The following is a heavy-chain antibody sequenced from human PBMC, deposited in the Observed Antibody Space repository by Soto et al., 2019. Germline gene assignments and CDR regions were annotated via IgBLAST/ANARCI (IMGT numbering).Heavy chain of an antibody. CDR1: GYSFTSYW. CDR3: ARATWLNSYYYYYMDV. V-gene: IGHV5-51*01. D-gene: IGHD3-22*01. Sequence: GESLKISCKGSGYSFTSYWIGWVRQMPGKGLEWMGIIYPGDSDTRYSPSFQGQVTISADKSISTAYLQWSSLKASDTAMYYCARATWLNSYYYYYMDVWGKGTTVTVSS. J-gene: IGHJ6*03. CDR2: IYPGDSDT.